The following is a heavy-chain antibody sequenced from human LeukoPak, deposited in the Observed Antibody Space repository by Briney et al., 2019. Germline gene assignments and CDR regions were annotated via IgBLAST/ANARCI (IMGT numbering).Heavy chain of an antibody. CDR3: ASVATPDLNSYYFDY. D-gene: IGHD2-15*01. CDR1: GYTFTSYG. Sequence: GASVKVSCKASGYTFTSYGISWVRQAPGQGLEWMGGIIPIFGTANYAQKFQGRVTITTDESTSTAYMELSSLRSEDTAVYYCASVATPDLNSYYFDYWGQGTLVTVSS. J-gene: IGHJ4*02. V-gene: IGHV1-69*05. CDR2: IIPIFGTA.